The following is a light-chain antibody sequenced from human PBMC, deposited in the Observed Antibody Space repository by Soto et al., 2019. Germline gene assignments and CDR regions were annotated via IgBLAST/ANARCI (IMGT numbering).Light chain of an antibody. CDR2: GAS. CDR3: QQYNNWPRT. J-gene: IGKJ1*01. V-gene: IGKV3-15*01. CDR1: QSVSSN. Sequence: EIVMTQSPATLSVSPGEGATLSCRASQSVSSNLAWYQQKPGQDPRLLIYGASARATGIPARFSGSGSETEFTLTISSLQSEDFAVYYCQQYNNWPRTFGQGTKVEIK.